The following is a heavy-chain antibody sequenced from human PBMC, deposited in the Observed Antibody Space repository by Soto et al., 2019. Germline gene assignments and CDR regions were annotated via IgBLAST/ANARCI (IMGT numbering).Heavy chain of an antibody. Sequence: VQVVESGGGLVQPGGSLRLSCAASGFTFNKYPLDWVRQAAGKGLVWVSRINSDGSTFYADSVKGRFTISRDNAKDTLYFQMNSLRVEDTAVYFCVRDNGGYWGQGTLVTVSS. CDR2: INSDGST. CDR1: GFTFNKYP. CDR3: VRDNGGY. D-gene: IGHD2-8*01. V-gene: IGHV3-74*01. J-gene: IGHJ4*02.